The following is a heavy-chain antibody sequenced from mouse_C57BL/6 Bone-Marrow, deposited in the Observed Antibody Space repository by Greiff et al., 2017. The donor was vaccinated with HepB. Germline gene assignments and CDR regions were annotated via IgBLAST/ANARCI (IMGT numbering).Heavy chain of an antibody. CDR3: ARGREGHNYDGSSLDY. J-gene: IGHJ2*01. CDR1: GYAFSSSW. D-gene: IGHD1-1*01. Sequence: QVQLKQSGPELVKPGASVKISCKASGYAFSSSWMNWVKQRPGKGLEWIGRIYPGDGDTNYNGKFKGKATLTADKSSSTAYMQLSSLTSEDSAVYFCARGREGHNYDGSSLDYWGQGTTLTVSS. CDR2: IYPGDGDT. V-gene: IGHV1-82*01.